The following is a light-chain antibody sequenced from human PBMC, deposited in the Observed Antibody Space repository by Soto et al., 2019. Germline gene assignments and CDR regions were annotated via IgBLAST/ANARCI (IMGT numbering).Light chain of an antibody. V-gene: IGLV2-14*01. J-gene: IGLJ1*01. Sequence: SVLTQPASVSGSPGQSITISWTGTSSDVGGYKYVSWYQQHPGKAPKLMIYEVSNRPSGVSNRFSGSKSGNTASLTISGLQAEDEADYYCSSYTSSSTLYVFGTGTKVTVL. CDR1: SSDVGGYKY. CDR3: SSYTSSSTLYV. CDR2: EVS.